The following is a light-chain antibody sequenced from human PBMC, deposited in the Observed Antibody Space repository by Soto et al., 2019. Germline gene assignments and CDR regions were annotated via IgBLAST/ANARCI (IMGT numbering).Light chain of an antibody. CDR3: AAWDDSLNGVV. CDR2: SIN. V-gene: IGLV1-44*01. CDR1: SSNIGSHT. Sequence: QSVLTQPPSASGTPGQRVTISCSGSSSNIGSHTVNWYQQLPGTAPKLLLFSINQRPSGVPDRFSGSKSGTSASLAISGLQSEDEADYYCAAWDDSLNGVVFGGGTKLTVL. J-gene: IGLJ3*02.